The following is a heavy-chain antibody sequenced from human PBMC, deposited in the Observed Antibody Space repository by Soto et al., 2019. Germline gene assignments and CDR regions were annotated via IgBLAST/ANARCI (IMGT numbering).Heavy chain of an antibody. D-gene: IGHD4-4*01. CDR2: ISGSGGST. Sequence: EVQLLESGGGLVQPGGSLRLSCAASGFTFSSYAMSWVRQAPGKGLEWVSAISGSGGSTYYADSVKGRFTISRDNSKNPQYLQMSSLGADDTDVYYCANTGAVTTVSFDYWGQGTLVTVSS. CDR1: GFTFSSYA. CDR3: ANTGAVTTVSFDY. V-gene: IGHV3-23*01. J-gene: IGHJ4*02.